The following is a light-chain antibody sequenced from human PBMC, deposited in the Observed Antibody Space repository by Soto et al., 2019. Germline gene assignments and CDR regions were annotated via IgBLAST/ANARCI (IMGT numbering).Light chain of an antibody. V-gene: IGKV1-17*01. J-gene: IGKJ1*01. CDR2: AAS. Sequence: DIQMTQSPSFLSASVGDRVTITCRASQDIRNHLGWYQHKPGKLPKRLIYAASSLHTGVPSRFSGSGSGTEFTLTISSLQPEDLATYYCLQHDTYPWTFGQGTKVEIK. CDR3: LQHDTYPWT. CDR1: QDIRNH.